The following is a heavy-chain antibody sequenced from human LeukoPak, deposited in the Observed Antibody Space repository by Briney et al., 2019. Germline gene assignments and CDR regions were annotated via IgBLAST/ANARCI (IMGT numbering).Heavy chain of an antibody. CDR1: GFTVSSNY. CDR2: IYSGGST. CDR3: ARDLGYSSSWYYGMAV. V-gene: IGHV3-66*01. D-gene: IGHD6-13*01. Sequence: PGGSLRLSCAASGFTVSSNYMSWVRQAPGKGLECVSVIYSGGSTYYADSVKGRFTISRDNSKNTLYLQMNSLRAEGTAVYYCARDLGYSSSWYYGMAVWGQGTTVTVSS. J-gene: IGHJ6*02.